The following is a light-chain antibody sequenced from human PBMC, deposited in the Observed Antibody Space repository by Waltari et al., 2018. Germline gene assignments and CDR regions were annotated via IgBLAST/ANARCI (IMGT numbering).Light chain of an antibody. Sequence: EIVMTQSPDSLAVFLGERAAINCKSRRSVLYNTNNKNYLAWYQQKPRQPPTLLINWASSRESGVPDRFSGSGTGKDFTLTISSLQAEDAAVYYCQQHYSSPISFGQGTRLEIK. V-gene: IGKV4-1*01. CDR3: QQHYSSPIS. J-gene: IGKJ5*01. CDR2: WAS. CDR1: RSVLYNTNNKNY.